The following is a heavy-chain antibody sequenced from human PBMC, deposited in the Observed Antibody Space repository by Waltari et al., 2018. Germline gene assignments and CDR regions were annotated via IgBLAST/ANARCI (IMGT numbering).Heavy chain of an antibody. J-gene: IGHJ4*02. Sequence: QLQLQESGPGLVKPSETLSLTCTVSGSSISSSSYYWGLIRQPPGKGLEWIGSIYYSGSTYYNPSLKSRVTISVDTSKNQFSLKLSSVTAADTAVYYCARVSGSPDYWGQGTLVTVSS. CDR3: ARVSGSPDY. CDR1: GSSISSSSYY. CDR2: IYYSGST. D-gene: IGHD1-26*01. V-gene: IGHV4-39*07.